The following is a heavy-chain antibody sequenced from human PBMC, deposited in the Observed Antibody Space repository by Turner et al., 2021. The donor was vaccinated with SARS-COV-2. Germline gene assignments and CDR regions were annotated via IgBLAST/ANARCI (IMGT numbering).Heavy chain of an antibody. CDR2: RSYDGSNK. V-gene: IGHV3-30*18. CDR1: GFTFSSYG. CDR3: AKNPGPYCSGGSCYSGELDY. Sequence: QVQLVESGGGVVQLGGALRLSCAASGFTFSSYGMHWVRQAPGKGLEWVAVRSYDGSNKYYADSVKGRFTISRDNSKNTLYLQMNSLRAEDTAVYDCAKNPGPYCSGGSCYSGELDYWGQGTLVTVSS. J-gene: IGHJ4*02. D-gene: IGHD2-15*01.